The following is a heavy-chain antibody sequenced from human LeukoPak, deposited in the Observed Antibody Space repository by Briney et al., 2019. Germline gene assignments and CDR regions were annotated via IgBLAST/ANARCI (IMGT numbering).Heavy chain of an antibody. V-gene: IGHV3-30*04. D-gene: IGHD6-19*01. J-gene: IGHJ4*02. CDR1: GFTFSNYA. Sequence: PGGSLRLSCLASGFTFSNYAMRWVRQAPGKGLEWVAVISYDGSNKYYSDSVKGRFTISRDNSKNTLYLQMNSLRVDDTAVYYCARAPSVAGTNEFDYWGQGTLVTVSS. CDR2: ISYDGSNK. CDR3: ARAPSVAGTNEFDY.